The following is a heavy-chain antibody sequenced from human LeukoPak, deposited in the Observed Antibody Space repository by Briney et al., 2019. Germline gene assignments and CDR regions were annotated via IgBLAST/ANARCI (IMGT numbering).Heavy chain of an antibody. CDR3: AKGDSSGWYGNWFDP. CDR1: GFTFSSYA. D-gene: IGHD6-19*01. V-gene: IGHV3-23*01. CDR2: ISGSGGST. J-gene: IGHJ5*02. Sequence: SGGSLRLSCAASGFTFSSYAMSWVRQAPGKGQEWVSAISGSGGSTYYADSVKGRFTISRDNSKNTLYLQMNSLRAEDTAVYYCAKGDSSGWYGNWFDPWGQGTLVTVSS.